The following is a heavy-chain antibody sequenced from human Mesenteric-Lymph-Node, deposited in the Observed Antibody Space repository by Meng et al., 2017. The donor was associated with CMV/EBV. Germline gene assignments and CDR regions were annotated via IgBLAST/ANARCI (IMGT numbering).Heavy chain of an antibody. Sequence: FTFSAYYMSWIRQAPGKGLEWVSYISSSGSTIYYADSVKGRFTISRDNAKNSLYLQMNSLRAEDTAVYYCARDPPKWAYYGSGSYDYWGQGTLVTVSS. CDR2: ISSSGSTI. V-gene: IGHV3-11*01. CDR1: FTFSAYY. J-gene: IGHJ4*02. CDR3: ARDPPKWAYYGSGSYDY. D-gene: IGHD3-10*01.